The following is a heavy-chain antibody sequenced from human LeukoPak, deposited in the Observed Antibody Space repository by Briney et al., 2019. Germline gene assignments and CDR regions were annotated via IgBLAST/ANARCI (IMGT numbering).Heavy chain of an antibody. CDR2: ISSSGNTI. V-gene: IGHV3-11*01. CDR1: GFTFSDYY. CDR3: AKNRGATAGTFDY. D-gene: IGHD2/OR15-2a*01. J-gene: IGHJ4*02. Sequence: GGSLRLSCAASGFTFSDYYMSWIRQAPGKGLEWVSYISSSGNTIYYADSVKGRFTISRDNARNSLHLQMNSLRADDTAVYYCAKNRGATAGTFDYWRPGTLVTVSS.